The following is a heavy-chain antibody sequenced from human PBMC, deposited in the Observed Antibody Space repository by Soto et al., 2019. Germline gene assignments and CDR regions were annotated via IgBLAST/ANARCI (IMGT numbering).Heavy chain of an antibody. CDR3: ARDVIATSDGDYGRDV. CDR1: GGSISSGGYY. Sequence: TLSLTCTVSGGSISSGGYYWSWIRQHPGKGLEWIGYIYYSGSTYYNPSLKSRVTISVDTSKNQFSLKLSSVTAADTAVYYSARDVIATSDGDYGRDVWGQGITVTV. V-gene: IGHV4-31*03. CDR2: IYYSGST. J-gene: IGHJ6*02. D-gene: IGHD3-22*01.